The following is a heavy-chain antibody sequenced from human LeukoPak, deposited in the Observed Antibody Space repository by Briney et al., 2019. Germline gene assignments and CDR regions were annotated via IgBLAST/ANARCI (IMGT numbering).Heavy chain of an antibody. CDR1: GYTFTSSW. CDR2: IDPSDSYT. J-gene: IGHJ4*02. V-gene: IGHV5-10-1*01. Sequence: GEPLRFSCKGSGYTFTSSWISWVRQMPGKGLEWMGKIDPSDSYTAYSPSFQGHVTISADKSISTAYLQWGSLKASDTAIYYCARHLGVISNFDYWGQGTLVTVSS. D-gene: IGHD2-21*01. CDR3: ARHLGVISNFDY.